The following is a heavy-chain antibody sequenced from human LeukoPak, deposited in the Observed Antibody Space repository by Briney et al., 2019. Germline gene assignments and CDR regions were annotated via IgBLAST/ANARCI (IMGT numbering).Heavy chain of an antibody. J-gene: IGHJ5*02. CDR1: GYSFTRYG. Sequence: ASVKVSCKASGYSFTRYGITWVRQAPGQGLEWMGWISAYNGDTNYAQKLQGRVTTTTDTSTSTAYMELRSLRSDDTALYYCAGDYYDASGYHPNWFDPWGQGTLVTVSS. D-gene: IGHD3-22*01. CDR3: AGDYYDASGYHPNWFDP. CDR2: ISAYNGDT. V-gene: IGHV1-18*01.